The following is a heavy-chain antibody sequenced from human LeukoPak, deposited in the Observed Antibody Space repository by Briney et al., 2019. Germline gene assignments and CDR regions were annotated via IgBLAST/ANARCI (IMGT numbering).Heavy chain of an antibody. V-gene: IGHV3-21*01. CDR3: ARVGAIYCTNGVCPPFDY. D-gene: IGHD2-8*01. CDR1: AFTFSSNS. Sequence: GASPSLSCAASAFTFSSNSMNWVRHHPGEGLEWVSSISSSTSYIYYADSVKGRFTISRDNAKNSLYLQMNSLRAEDTAVYYSARVGAIYCTNGVCPPFDYWGQG. CDR2: ISSSTSYI. J-gene: IGHJ4*02.